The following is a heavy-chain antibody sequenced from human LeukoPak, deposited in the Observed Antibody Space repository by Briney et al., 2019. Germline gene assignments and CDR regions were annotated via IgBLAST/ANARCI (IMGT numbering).Heavy chain of an antibody. CDR1: GYTFTSYY. CDR2: INPSAGST. V-gene: IGHV1-46*01. Sequence: ASVKVSCKASGYTFTSYYMNWVRQAPGQGLEWMGIINPSAGSTNYAQKFQGRVTTTRDTSTSTVYMELSSLRSEDTAVYYCARVGYYYDSSGYYYVSKFDYWGQGTLVTVSS. D-gene: IGHD3-22*01. CDR3: ARVGYYYDSSGYYYVSKFDY. J-gene: IGHJ4*02.